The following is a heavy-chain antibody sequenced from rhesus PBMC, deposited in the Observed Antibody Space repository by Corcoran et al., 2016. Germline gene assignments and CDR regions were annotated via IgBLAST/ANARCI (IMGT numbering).Heavy chain of an antibody. Sequence: QVQLQESGPGLVKPSEILSLTCAASGYSISSGYYWGWIRQPPGKGLEYIGSISGSSGITYYNPSLKSRVTISKDTSKNQLSLKLSSVTAADTAVYYCARRGAGPFFDYWGQGVLVTVSS. CDR1: GYSISSGYY. J-gene: IGHJ4*01. CDR2: ISGSSGIT. D-gene: IGHD6-13*01. V-gene: IGHV4-99*01. CDR3: ARRGAGPFFDY.